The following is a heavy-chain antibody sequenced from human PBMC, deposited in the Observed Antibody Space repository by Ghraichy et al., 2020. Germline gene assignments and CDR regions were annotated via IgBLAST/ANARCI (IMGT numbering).Heavy chain of an antibody. CDR1: GFTFSSYA. Sequence: GESLNISCAASGFTFSSYAMSWVRQAPGKGLEWVSAISGSGGSTYYADSVKGRFTISRDNSKNTLYLQMNSLRAEDTAVYYCAKDYYDSSFAFDIWGQGTMVTVSS. V-gene: IGHV3-23*01. CDR3: AKDYYDSSFAFDI. CDR2: ISGSGGST. D-gene: IGHD3-22*01. J-gene: IGHJ3*02.